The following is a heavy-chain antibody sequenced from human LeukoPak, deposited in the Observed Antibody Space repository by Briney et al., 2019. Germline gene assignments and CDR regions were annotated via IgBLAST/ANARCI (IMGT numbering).Heavy chain of an antibody. V-gene: IGHV3-7*04. CDR3: ARDPYSSFFGAFDI. CDR2: IKQDGSEE. D-gene: IGHD6-6*01. J-gene: IGHJ3*02. Sequence: GGSLRLSCVASKFTFSSYWMTWVRQAPGEGLEWVANIKQDGSEEYYEDSVKGRFTISRDNAKNSLYLQMNSLRAEDTALYYCARDPYSSFFGAFDIWGQGTMVTVSS. CDR1: KFTFSSYW.